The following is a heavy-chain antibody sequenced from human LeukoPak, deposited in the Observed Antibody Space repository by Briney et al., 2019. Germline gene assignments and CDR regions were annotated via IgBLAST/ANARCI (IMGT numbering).Heavy chain of an antibody. D-gene: IGHD6-19*01. CDR1: GGSISSSSYY. CDR2: IYYSGST. Sequence: PSETLSLTCTVSGGSISSSSYYWGWIRQPPGKGLEWIGSIYYSGSTYYNPSLKSRVTISVDTSKNQFSLKLSSVTAADTAVYYWSRYTVSGWYNAFDIWGQGTMVTVSS. V-gene: IGHV4-39*07. CDR3: SRYTVSGWYNAFDI. J-gene: IGHJ3*02.